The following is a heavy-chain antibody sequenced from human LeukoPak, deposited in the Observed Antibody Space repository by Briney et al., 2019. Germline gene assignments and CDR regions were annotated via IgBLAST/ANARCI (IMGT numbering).Heavy chain of an antibody. CDR1: GFTFSTYW. Sequence: GGSLRLSCAASGFTFSTYWMSWVRQAPGKGLEWVANINRDGSEKYYGDSVKGRFTISRDNAENSLFLQMNSLRADDTAVYYCARNYGGNPNDYWGQGTLVTVSS. CDR3: ARNYGGNPNDY. D-gene: IGHD4-23*01. V-gene: IGHV3-7*01. CDR2: INRDGSEK. J-gene: IGHJ4*02.